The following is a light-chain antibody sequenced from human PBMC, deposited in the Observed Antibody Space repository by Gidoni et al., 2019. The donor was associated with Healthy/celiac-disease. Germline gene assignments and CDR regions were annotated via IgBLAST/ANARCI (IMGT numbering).Light chain of an antibody. J-gene: IGKJ2*04. CDR1: QSISSY. CDR2: AAS. V-gene: IGKV1-39*01. Sequence: DSQMTQSPSSLSASVGDRVTITCRASQSISSYLNWYQQKPGKAPKLLIYAASSLQSGVPSRFSGSGSGTDFTLTISNLQPEDFATYYCQQSYSTPMCSFGQGTKLEIK. CDR3: QQSYSTPMCS.